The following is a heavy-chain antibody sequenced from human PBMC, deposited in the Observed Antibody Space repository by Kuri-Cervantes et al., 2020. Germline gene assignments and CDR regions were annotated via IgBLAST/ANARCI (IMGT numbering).Heavy chain of an antibody. CDR2: ISYDGSNK. CDR1: GFTFSGSA. V-gene: IGHV3-30-3*01. J-gene: IGHJ6*03. CDR3: ARELGYCSGGSCYYYYYMDV. Sequence: GESLKISCAASGFTFSGSAMHWVRQAPGKGLEWVAVISYDGSNKYYADSVKGRFTISRDNSKNTLYLQMNSLRAEDTAVYYCARELGYCSGGSCYYYYYMDVWGKGTTVTVSS. D-gene: IGHD2-15*01.